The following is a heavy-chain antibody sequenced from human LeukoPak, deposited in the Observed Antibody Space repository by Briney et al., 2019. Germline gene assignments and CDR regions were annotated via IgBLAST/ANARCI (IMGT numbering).Heavy chain of an antibody. CDR2: INHSGST. CDR3: ARNAYSYGSYYYYYYMDV. Sequence: SETLSLTCAVYGGSFSGYYWSWIRQPPGKGLEWIGEINHSGSTNYNPSLKSRVTISVDTSKNQFSLKLSSVTAADTAVYYCARNAYSYGSYYYYYYMDVWGKGTTVTISS. CDR1: GGSFSGYY. D-gene: IGHD5-18*01. V-gene: IGHV4-34*01. J-gene: IGHJ6*03.